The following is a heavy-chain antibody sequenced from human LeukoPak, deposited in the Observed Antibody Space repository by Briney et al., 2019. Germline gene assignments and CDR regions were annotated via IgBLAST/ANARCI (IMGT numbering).Heavy chain of an antibody. V-gene: IGHV3-48*04. J-gene: IGHJ4*02. D-gene: IGHD2-2*01. Sequence: GRSLRLSCAASGFTFSSYSMNWVRQAPGKGLEWVSYISSSSSTIYYADSVKGRFTISRDNAKNSLYLQMNSLRAEDTAVYYCARDLSSRSFWGQGTLVTVSS. CDR1: GFTFSSYS. CDR2: ISSSSSTI. CDR3: ARDLSSRSF.